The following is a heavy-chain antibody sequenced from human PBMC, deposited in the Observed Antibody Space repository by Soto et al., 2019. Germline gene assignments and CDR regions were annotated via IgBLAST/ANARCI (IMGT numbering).Heavy chain of an antibody. CDR2: IDPNSGDT. CDR1: EYTFTAYY. V-gene: IGHV1-2*02. Sequence: ASVKVSCKASEYTFTAYYIHWLRQSPGQGLEWMGWIDPNSGDTSHAQNFQGRVTMTRDTSISTAYMELSSLRSDDTAVYYCARRGVWLGEIDYWGQGTLVTVSS. D-gene: IGHD3-10*01. CDR3: ARRGVWLGEIDY. J-gene: IGHJ4*02.